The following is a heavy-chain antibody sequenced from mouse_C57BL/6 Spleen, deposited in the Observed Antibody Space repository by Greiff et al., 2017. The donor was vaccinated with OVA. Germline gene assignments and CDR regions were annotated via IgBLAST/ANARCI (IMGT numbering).Heavy chain of an antibody. D-gene: IGHD3-3*01. J-gene: IGHJ1*03. CDR1: YFAFTACA. Sequence: LVEPGAELVRPGSSVKLSCKASYFAFTACAMHWVKQRPGHGLEWIGSFTMYSDATEYSENFKGKATLTANTSSSTAYMELSSLTSADSAVYYCARSTARWYFDVWGTGTTVTVSS. V-gene: IGHV1-49*01. CDR3: ARSTARWYFDV. CDR2: FTMYSDAT.